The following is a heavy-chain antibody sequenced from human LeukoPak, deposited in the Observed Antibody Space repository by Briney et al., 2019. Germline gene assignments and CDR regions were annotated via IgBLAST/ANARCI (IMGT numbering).Heavy chain of an antibody. D-gene: IGHD5-12*01. V-gene: IGHV4-59*08. J-gene: IGHJ5*02. CDR3: ARQGYDYVTGRQNWFDP. Sequence: SETLSLTCSVSGGSICRDYCSWIRQPPGQGLEWIGYIYHTGSSNYNPSLKSRVSISIDTSRTHFSLKLSSVTAADTAVYYCARQGYDYVTGRQNWFDPWGQGILVTVSS. CDR2: IYHTGSS. CDR1: GGSICRDY.